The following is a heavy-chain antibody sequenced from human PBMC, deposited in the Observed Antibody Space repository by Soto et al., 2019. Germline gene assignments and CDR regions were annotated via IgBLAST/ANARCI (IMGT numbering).Heavy chain of an antibody. CDR3: AKDSGYLGYCSGGSCPVPY. CDR2: ISGSGGST. D-gene: IGHD2-15*01. J-gene: IGHJ4*02. CDR1: GFTFGSYA. Sequence: GGSLRLSCAASGFTFGSYAMSWVRQAPGKGLEWVSAISGSGGSTYYADSVKGRFTISRDNSKNTLYLQMNSLRAEDTAVYYCAKDSGYLGYCSGGSCPVPYWGQGTLVTVSS. V-gene: IGHV3-23*01.